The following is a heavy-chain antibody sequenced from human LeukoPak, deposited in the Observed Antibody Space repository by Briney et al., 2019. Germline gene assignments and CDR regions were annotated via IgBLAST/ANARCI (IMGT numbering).Heavy chain of an antibody. CDR3: ARVYHGSGSYLDY. Sequence: ASVKVSCKASGYTFTGYYTHWVRQAPGQGLEWMGWINPNSGGTNYAQKFQGRVTMTRDTSISTAYMELSRLRSDDTAVYYCARVYHGSGSYLDYWGQGTLVTVSS. J-gene: IGHJ4*02. V-gene: IGHV1-2*02. CDR1: GYTFTGYY. D-gene: IGHD3-10*01. CDR2: INPNSGGT.